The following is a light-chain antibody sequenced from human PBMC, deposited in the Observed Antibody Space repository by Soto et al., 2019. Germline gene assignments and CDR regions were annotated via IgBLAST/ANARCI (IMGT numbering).Light chain of an antibody. J-gene: IGKJ1*01. CDR3: QQDYSPWT. CDR2: GAS. Sequence: DIVMTQSPDSLAVSLGERATINCKSSQSILYSSNNKNYLAWYQQKPGQPPKLLIYGASTRESGVPDRFSGSGSETDFTLTISSLQAEDVGVYYWQQDYSPWTFGQGTKVEIK. CDR1: QSILYSSNNKNY. V-gene: IGKV4-1*01.